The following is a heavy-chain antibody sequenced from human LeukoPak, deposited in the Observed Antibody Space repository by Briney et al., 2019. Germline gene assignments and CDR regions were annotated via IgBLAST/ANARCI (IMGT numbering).Heavy chain of an antibody. J-gene: IGHJ2*01. CDR3: ARVLGYFDL. CDR2: ISYDGSNK. D-gene: IGHD3-3*02. Sequence: GGSLRLSCAASGFTFSSYAMSWVRQAPGKGLEWVAVISYDGSNKYYADSVKGRFTISRDNSKNTLYLQMNSLRAEDTAVYYCARVLGYFDLWGRGTLVTVSS. CDR1: GFTFSSYA. V-gene: IGHV3-30-3*01.